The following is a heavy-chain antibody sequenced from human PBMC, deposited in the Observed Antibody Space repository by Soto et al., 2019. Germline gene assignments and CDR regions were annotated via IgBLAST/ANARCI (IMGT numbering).Heavy chain of an antibody. CDR2: ISHSGIT. Sequence: LSLTCAVSGGSITSANWWTWVRQPPGGGLEWIGEISHSGITNYKASLKSRVTMSVNKTKNDVSLKLTSVTAADTAVYYCARVLRGWFDPWGQGTPVTVSS. CDR1: GGSITSANW. V-gene: IGHV4-4*02. J-gene: IGHJ5*02. CDR3: ARVLRGWFDP.